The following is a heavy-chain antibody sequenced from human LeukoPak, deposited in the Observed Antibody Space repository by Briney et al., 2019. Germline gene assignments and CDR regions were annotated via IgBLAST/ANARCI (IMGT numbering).Heavy chain of an antibody. Sequence: SVKVSCKASGYTFTGYYMHWVRQAPGQGLEWIGRIITIFGAANYAQKFQGRVTISADESTGTVYMELRSLRSEDTAVYYCARDPDSWGQGTLVTVSP. CDR3: ARDPDS. CDR1: GYTFTGYY. V-gene: IGHV1-69*13. CDR2: IITIFGAA. J-gene: IGHJ4*02.